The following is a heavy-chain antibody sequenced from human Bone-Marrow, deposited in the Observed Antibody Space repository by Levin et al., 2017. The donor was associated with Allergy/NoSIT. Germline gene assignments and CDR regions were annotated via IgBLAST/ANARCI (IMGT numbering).Heavy chain of an antibody. V-gene: IGHV2-5*02. J-gene: IGHJ4*02. Sequence: SGPTLVKPTQTLTLTCTCSGFSLTTRGVGVAWIRQPPGRALEWIALIYWDDDKRYSPSLKSRVTITKDTSKNQVVLTMTNMDPMDTATYYCAHRKTAGYIRGWEETFDYWGQGSLVTVSS. CDR2: IYWDDDK. CDR3: AHRKTAGYIRGWEETFDY. CDR1: GFSLTTRGVG. D-gene: IGHD1-26*01.